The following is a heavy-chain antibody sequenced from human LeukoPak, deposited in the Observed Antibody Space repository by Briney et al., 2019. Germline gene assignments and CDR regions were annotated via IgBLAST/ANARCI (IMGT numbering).Heavy chain of an antibody. CDR1: GYTFTSYY. V-gene: IGHV1-46*03. CDR3: ARGGIAAAGDY. Sequence: ASVKVSCKASGYTFTSYYIHWVRQAPGQGLEWMGIIKPSGGSTSYAQKFQGRVTMTRDTSTSTAYMELSSLRSEDTAVYYCARGGIAAAGDYGGQGTLVTVPS. J-gene: IGHJ4*02. CDR2: IKPSGGST. D-gene: IGHD6-13*01.